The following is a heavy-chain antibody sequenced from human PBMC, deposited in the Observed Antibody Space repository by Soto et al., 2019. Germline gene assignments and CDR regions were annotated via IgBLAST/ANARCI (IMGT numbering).Heavy chain of an antibody. D-gene: IGHD3-10*01. Sequence: QVQLVQSGAEVKKPGSSVKVSCKASGGTFSSYTISWVRQAPGQGLEWMGRIIPILGIANYAQKFQGRVTITADKSTSTAYMELSSRRSEDTAVYYCARAPITMVRGVITNWFDPEGQGTMVTVSS. J-gene: IGHJ5*02. CDR1: GGTFSSYT. CDR3: ARAPITMVRGVITNWFDP. CDR2: IIPILGIA. V-gene: IGHV1-69*02.